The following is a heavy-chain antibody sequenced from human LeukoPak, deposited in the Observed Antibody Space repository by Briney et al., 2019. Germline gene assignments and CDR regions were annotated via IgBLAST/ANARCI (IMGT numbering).Heavy chain of an antibody. CDR3: VKSHLIAAAEEDWFDP. Sequence: GGSLRLSCSASGFTFSSYAMHWVRQAPGKGLEYVSAISSNGGSTYYADSVKGRFTISRDNSKNTLYLQMSSLRAEDTAVYYCVKSHLIAAAEEDWFDPWGQGTLVTVSS. CDR1: GFTFSSYA. V-gene: IGHV3-64D*06. D-gene: IGHD6-13*01. J-gene: IGHJ5*02. CDR2: ISSNGGST.